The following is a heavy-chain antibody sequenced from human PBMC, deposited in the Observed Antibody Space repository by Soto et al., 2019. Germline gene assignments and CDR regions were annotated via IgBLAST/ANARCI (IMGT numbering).Heavy chain of an antibody. J-gene: IGHJ6*02. CDR1: GYTFTGYY. D-gene: IGHD5-18*01. Sequence: QVQLVQSGAEVKKPGASVKVSCKASGYTFTGYYMHWVRQAPGQGLDLMGWFNANSGGTNYEQKFQGRVTMTRDSSSSTAYMELSRLRSDVTAVYYCAIMQGIQLGLHAYYYYSGMDVWGQGTTVTVSS. V-gene: IGHV1-2*02. CDR3: AIMQGIQLGLHAYYYYSGMDV. CDR2: FNANSGGT.